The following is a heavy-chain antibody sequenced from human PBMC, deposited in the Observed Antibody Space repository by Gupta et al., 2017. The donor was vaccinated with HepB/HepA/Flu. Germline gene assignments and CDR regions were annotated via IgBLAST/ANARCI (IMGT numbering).Heavy chain of an antibody. CDR2: INPSGGTT. CDR3: ARGASYCTSTSCPFDY. CDR1: GYTFTSYY. Sequence: QVQMVQSGAEVKKPGASVKVSCRASGYTFTSYYVHWVRQAPGQGLEWMGIINPSGGTTKYAQDFQGRVTMARDTSTSTVYMELSSLRSEDSAMYYCARGASYCTSTSCPFDYWGQGTLVTVSS. V-gene: IGHV1-46*01. D-gene: IGHD2-2*01. J-gene: IGHJ4*02.